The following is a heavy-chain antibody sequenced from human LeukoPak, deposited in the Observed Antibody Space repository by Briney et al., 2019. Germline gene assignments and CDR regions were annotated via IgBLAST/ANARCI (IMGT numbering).Heavy chain of an antibody. CDR3: AKAGGSYYDSSGYLKFDY. Sequence: GGSLRLSCAASGFTFSSYAMSWVRQAPGKGLEWVANIKQDGSEKYYVDSVKGRFTISRDNAKNSLYLQMNSLRAEDTAVYSCAKAGGSYYDSSGYLKFDYWGQGTLVTVSS. CDR1: GFTFSSYA. D-gene: IGHD3-22*01. CDR2: IKQDGSEK. V-gene: IGHV3-7*01. J-gene: IGHJ4*02.